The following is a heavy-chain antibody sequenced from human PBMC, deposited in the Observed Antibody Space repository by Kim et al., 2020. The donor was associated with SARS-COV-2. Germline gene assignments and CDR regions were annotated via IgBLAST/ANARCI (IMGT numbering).Heavy chain of an antibody. J-gene: IGHJ1*01. CDR1: GFTFSSYS. Sequence: LSLTCAASGFTFSSYSMNWVRQAPGKGLEWVSSISSSSSYIYYADSLKGRFTISRDNAKNSLYLQMNSLRAEDTAVYYCARAADSGSYYEYFHHWGQGTLVTVSS. CDR3: ARAADSGSYYEYFHH. V-gene: IGHV3-21*01. D-gene: IGHD1-26*01. CDR2: ISSSSSYI.